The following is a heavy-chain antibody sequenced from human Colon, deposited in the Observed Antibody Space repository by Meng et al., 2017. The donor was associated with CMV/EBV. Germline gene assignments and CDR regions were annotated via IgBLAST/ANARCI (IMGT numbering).Heavy chain of an antibody. D-gene: IGHD3-10*01. CDR2: IYYSGST. CDR1: GGSISSGDYY. V-gene: IGHV4-30-4*08. CDR3: ARDRGGGWFDP. Sequence: SETLSLTCTVSGGSISSGDYYWSWIRQPPGEGLEWIGYIYYSGSTYYNPSLKSRVTISVDTSKNQFSLKLSSVTAADTAVYYCARDRGGGWFDPWGQGTLVTVSS. J-gene: IGHJ5*02.